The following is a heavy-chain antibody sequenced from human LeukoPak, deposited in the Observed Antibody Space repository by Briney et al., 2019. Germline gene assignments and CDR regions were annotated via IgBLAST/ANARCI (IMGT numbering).Heavy chain of an antibody. CDR2: VSYDGSNK. J-gene: IGHJ4*02. V-gene: IGHV3-30*01. Sequence: GGSLRLSCAASGLTFNYYTIQWVRQAPGKGLEWVAVVSYDGSNKYYAGSVTGRFTISRDNSKNTLYLQMNSLRAEDTAIYYCARVDTAMITLSVFDYWGQGTLVAVSS. CDR1: GLTFNYYT. D-gene: IGHD5-18*01. CDR3: ARVDTAMITLSVFDY.